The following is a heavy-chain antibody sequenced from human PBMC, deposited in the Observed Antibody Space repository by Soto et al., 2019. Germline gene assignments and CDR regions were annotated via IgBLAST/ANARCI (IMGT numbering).Heavy chain of an antibody. CDR2: IYHSGST. D-gene: IGHD6-19*01. J-gene: IGHJ4*02. CDR3: ARGWKQWLAHVMGY. CDR1: GYSISSGYY. V-gene: IGHV4-38-2*01. Sequence: PSETLSLTCAVSGYSISSGYYWGWIRQPPGKGLEWIGSIYHSGSTYYNPSLKSRVTISVDTSKNQFSLKLSSVTAADTAVYYCARGWKQWLAHVMGYWGQGTPVTVSS.